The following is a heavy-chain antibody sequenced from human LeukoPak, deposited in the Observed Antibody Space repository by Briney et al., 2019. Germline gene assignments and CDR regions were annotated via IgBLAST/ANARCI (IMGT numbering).Heavy chain of an antibody. CDR2: ISSSNSYI. D-gene: IGHD3-3*01. J-gene: IGHJ6*04. CDR1: GFTFSSYS. V-gene: IGHV3-21*01. Sequence: PGGSLRLSCAASGFTFSSYSMNWVRQAPGKGLEWVSSISSSNSYIYYADSVKGRFTISRDNAKNSLYLQMNSLRAEDTAVYCCARDSYDFWSGYSKGYNWGNGTTVSVSS. CDR3: ARDSYDFWSGYSKGYN.